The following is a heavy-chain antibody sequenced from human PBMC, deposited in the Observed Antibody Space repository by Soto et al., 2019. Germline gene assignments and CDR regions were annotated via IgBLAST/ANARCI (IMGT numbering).Heavy chain of an antibody. CDR1: GDSISTHY. J-gene: IGHJ4*02. V-gene: IGHV4-59*11. Sequence: QVHLQESGPGLVKPSETLSLTCTVSGDSISTHYWSWIRKPPGKGLEWIGYIYYIGSTNYNPSLKSRVTMSVDRSNNQFSLRLSSVTAADTAVYYCARSPNYDSWSYYFDYRGQGNLVTVAS. CDR2: IYYIGST. D-gene: IGHD3-3*01. CDR3: ARSPNYDSWSYYFDY.